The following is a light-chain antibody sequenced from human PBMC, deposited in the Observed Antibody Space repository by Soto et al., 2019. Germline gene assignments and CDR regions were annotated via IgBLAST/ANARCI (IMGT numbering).Light chain of an antibody. Sequence: DMQMTQSPSSLSASVGDRVTITCRPSQTIDNYLNWYQHKPWKAPKLLIYGASTLQSGVSSRFTGRASGTDFTLTIDNLQAEYFATYYCQQTYTIPFAVGQGTKLEI. V-gene: IGKV1-39*01. CDR3: QQTYTIPFA. J-gene: IGKJ2*01. CDR2: GAS. CDR1: QTIDNY.